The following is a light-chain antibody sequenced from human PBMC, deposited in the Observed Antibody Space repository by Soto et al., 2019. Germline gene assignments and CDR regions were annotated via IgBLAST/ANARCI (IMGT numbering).Light chain of an antibody. J-gene: IGKJ1*01. CDR3: QQYNYWPPRT. CDR1: QTINSN. Sequence: EVVITQAPDTLSVSPGERATLSCRASQTINSNLAWYQQKPGQAPRLLIHGATTRATGIPGRFSGSGSGTEFTLTISSLQSEDIAVYYCQQYNYWPPRTFGQGTKVDIK. V-gene: IGKV3-15*01. CDR2: GAT.